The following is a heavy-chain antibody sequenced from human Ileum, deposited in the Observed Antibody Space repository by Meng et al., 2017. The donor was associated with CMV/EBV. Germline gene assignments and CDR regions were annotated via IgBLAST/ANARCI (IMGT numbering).Heavy chain of an antibody. CDR1: GFTFTNFH. J-gene: IGHJ5*02. CDR2: INLGAGNT. CDR3: AREVANGIGATVS. D-gene: IGHD1-26*01. Sequence: CKASGFTFTNFHVQWVRQAPGQGLEWMGIINLGAGNTKYSPKVQGRVTINRDTSTSTVYMELSSLTSEDTAVYYCAREVANGIGATVSWGQGTLVTVSS. V-gene: IGHV1-46*04.